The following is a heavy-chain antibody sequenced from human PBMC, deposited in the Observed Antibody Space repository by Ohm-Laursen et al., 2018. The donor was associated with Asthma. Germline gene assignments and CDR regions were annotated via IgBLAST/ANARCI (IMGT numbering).Heavy chain of an antibody. CDR2: MNPNSGNT. V-gene: IGHV1-8*02. J-gene: IGHJ4*02. CDR3: AREHRGPDPYFDY. D-gene: IGHD2-15*01. CDR1: GGTFSSYA. Sequence: GSSVKVSCKASGGTFSSYAINWVRQATGQGLEWMGWMNPNSGNTGYAQKFQGRVTMTRNTSISTAYMELSSLREEDTAVYYCAREHRGPDPYFDYWGQGTLVTVSS.